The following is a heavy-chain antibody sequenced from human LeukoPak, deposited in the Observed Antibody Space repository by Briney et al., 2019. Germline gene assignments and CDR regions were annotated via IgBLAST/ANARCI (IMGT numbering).Heavy chain of an antibody. CDR3: AREGYSPY. D-gene: IGHD6-13*01. CDR1: EFTFSNNW. V-gene: IGHV3-7*01. J-gene: IGHJ4*02. Sequence: PGGSLRLSCAASEFTFSNNWMSWVRQAPGKGPEWVASIKEDGSIKYYVDSVKGRFTISRDNAKNSLYLQMNSLRAEDTAVYYCAREGYSPYWGQGTLVTVSS. CDR2: IKEDGSIK.